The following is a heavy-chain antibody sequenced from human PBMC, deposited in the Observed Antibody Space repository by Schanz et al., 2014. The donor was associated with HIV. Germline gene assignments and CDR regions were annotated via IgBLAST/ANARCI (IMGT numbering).Heavy chain of an antibody. CDR2: INPSGAGT. CDR1: GYTFTSYY. V-gene: IGHV1-46*04. CDR3: ARDFNIGDQYYFDH. J-gene: IGHJ4*02. D-gene: IGHD2-21*02. Sequence: QVQLVQSGAEVKKPGASVKVSCKASGYTFTSYYMHWVRQAPGQGLEWMGIINPSGAGTTYARKLQGRVTMTRDTSTSTVYMHLSSLRSDDTAVYFCARDFNIGDQYYFDHWGQGTLVTVSS.